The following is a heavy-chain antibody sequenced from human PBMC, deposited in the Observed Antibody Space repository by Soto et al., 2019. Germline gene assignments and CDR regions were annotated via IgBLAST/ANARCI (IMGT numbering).Heavy chain of an antibody. V-gene: IGHV1-69*01. CDR3: ARDEAGATSNWFDP. J-gene: IGHJ5*02. D-gene: IGHD1-26*01. Sequence: QVQLVQSGAEVKKPGSSVKVSCKASGGTFSSYAISWLRQAPGQALGWMGGIIPIVGTPNYAQKFQGRVTITADEYTSTAYMELSSLRSEDTAVYYCARDEAGATSNWFDPWGQGTLVTVSS. CDR1: GGTFSSYA. CDR2: IIPIVGTP.